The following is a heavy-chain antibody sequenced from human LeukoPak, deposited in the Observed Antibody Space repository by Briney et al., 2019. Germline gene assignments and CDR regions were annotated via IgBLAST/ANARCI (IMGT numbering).Heavy chain of an antibody. CDR2: ISAYNGNT. Sequence: ASVKVSCKASGYTXPSYGISWVRQAPGQGLEWMGWISAYNGNTNYAQKFQGRVTMTTDTSTSTAYMELRSLRSDDTAVYYCARGLGITMVRQPSGGWFDPWGQGTLVTVSS. CDR1: GYTXPSYG. D-gene: IGHD3-10*01. J-gene: IGHJ5*02. CDR3: ARGLGITMVRQPSGGWFDP. V-gene: IGHV1-18*01.